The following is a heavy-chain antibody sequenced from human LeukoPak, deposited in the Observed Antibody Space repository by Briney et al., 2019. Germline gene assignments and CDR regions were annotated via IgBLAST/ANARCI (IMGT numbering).Heavy chain of an antibody. V-gene: IGHV4-59*01. Sequence: PSETLSLTCTVSGGSISSYYWSWIRQPPGKGLEWIGYIYYSGSTNYNPSLKSRVTISVDTSKNQFSLKLSSVTAADTAVYYCARSYRAYYFDYRGQGTLVTVSS. D-gene: IGHD1-14*01. CDR2: IYYSGST. CDR3: ARSYRAYYFDY. J-gene: IGHJ4*02. CDR1: GGSISSYY.